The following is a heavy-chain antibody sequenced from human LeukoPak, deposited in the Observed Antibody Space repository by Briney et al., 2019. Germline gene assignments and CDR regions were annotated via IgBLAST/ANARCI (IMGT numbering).Heavy chain of an antibody. CDR1: GFTFSSYA. CDR3: AKPGRYCSGGTCYSNYFLGMDV. Sequence: GGSLRLSCAASGFTFSSYAMSWVRQAPGKGLEWVSAISGSGGSTYYADSVKGRFTISRDSSKNTLYLQISSLRGEDTAIYYCAKPGRYCSGGTCYSNYFLGMDVWGQGTTVTVSS. V-gene: IGHV3-23*01. CDR2: ISGSGGST. J-gene: IGHJ6*02. D-gene: IGHD2-15*01.